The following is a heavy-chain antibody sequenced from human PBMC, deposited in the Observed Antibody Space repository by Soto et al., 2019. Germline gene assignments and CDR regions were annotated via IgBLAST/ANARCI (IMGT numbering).Heavy chain of an antibody. CDR2: IYYSGST. CDR1: GGSISSYY. D-gene: IGHD2-2*02. V-gene: IGHV4-59*01. Sequence: SETLSLTCTVSGGSISSYYWSWIRQPPGKGLEWIGYIYYSGSTNYNPSLKSRVTISVDTSKNQFSLKLSSVTAADTAVYYCARVGIGCSSTRCSTGAFDIWGPGTMLTV. CDR3: ARVGIGCSSTRCSTGAFDI. J-gene: IGHJ3*02.